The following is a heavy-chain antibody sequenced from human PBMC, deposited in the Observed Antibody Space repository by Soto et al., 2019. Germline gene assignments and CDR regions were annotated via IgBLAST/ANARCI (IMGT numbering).Heavy chain of an antibody. Sequence: GGSLRLSCAASGFTFSSYSTNWVRQAPGKGLEWVSSISSSSSYIYYADSVKGRFTISRDNAKNSLYLQMNSLRAEDTAVYYCARGACSGGSCYPYNWFDPWGQGTLVTVSS. V-gene: IGHV3-21*01. D-gene: IGHD2-15*01. J-gene: IGHJ5*02. CDR2: ISSSSSYI. CDR3: ARGACSGGSCYPYNWFDP. CDR1: GFTFSSYS.